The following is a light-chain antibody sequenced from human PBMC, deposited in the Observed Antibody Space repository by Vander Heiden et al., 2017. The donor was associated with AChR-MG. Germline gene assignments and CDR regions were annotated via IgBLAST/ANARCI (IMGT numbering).Light chain of an antibody. CDR2: DVS. CDR3: CSYAGTYTWV. V-gene: IGLV2-11*01. CDR1: GSNVGGYNY. Sequence: QSALTQPRSLSGSPGQSLTLSCPGTGSNVGGYNYVSWYQQHPGKAPKLIIYDVSKRPSGVPDRFSGSKSGNTASLTISGLQAEDEADYSCCSYAGTYTWVFGGGTKLTVL. J-gene: IGLJ3*02.